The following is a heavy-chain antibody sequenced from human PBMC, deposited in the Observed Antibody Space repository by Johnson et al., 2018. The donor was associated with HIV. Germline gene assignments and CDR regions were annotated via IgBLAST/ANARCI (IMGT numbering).Heavy chain of an antibody. V-gene: IGHV3-30*04. D-gene: IGHD6-13*01. J-gene: IGHJ3*02. CDR2: MSYDGSDK. Sequence: QVQLVESGGGVVQPGRSLRLSCAVSGFTLSSYVMHWVRQAPGKGLEWVAVMSYDGSDKYYADSVKGRFTISRNNSKNTLYLQMNSLRAEDTAVYYCARSGGYPNAFDIWGQGAMVTVSS. CDR3: ARSGGYPNAFDI. CDR1: GFTLSSYV.